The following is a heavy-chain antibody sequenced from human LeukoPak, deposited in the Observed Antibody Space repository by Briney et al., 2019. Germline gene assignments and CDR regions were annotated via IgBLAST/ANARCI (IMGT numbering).Heavy chain of an antibody. V-gene: IGHV1-2*02. CDR3: ARDPYDSSGYSLAEYFQH. J-gene: IGHJ1*01. Sequence: ASVKVSCKASGYTFTGYYMHWVRQAPGQGLDWMGWINPNSGDTNYAQRFQGRVTMTRDTSISTAYMELSRLRSDDTAVYYCARDPYDSSGYSLAEYFQHWGQGTLVTVSS. CDR1: GYTFTGYY. CDR2: INPNSGDT. D-gene: IGHD3-22*01.